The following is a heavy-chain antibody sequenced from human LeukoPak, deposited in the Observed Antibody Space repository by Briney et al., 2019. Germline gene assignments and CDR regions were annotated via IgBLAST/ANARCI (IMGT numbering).Heavy chain of an antibody. CDR3: ARVTLWFGETGHFDY. CDR2: ISIYNGNT. CDR1: GYTFTSYD. V-gene: IGHV1-18*01. J-gene: IGHJ4*02. D-gene: IGHD3-10*01. Sequence: ASVKVSCKASGYTFTSYDINWVRQATGQGLQWMGWISIYNGNTNYAQNLQGRVTMTTDTSTSTAYMELRGLRSDDTAVYYCARVTLWFGETGHFDYWGQGTLVTVSS.